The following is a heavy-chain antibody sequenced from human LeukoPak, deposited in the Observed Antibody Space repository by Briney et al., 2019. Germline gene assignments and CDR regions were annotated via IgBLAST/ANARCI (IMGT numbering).Heavy chain of an antibody. CDR2: IYYSGST. J-gene: IGHJ3*02. V-gene: IGHV4-61*01. Sequence: SETLSLTCTVSGGSVSSGSYYWSWIRQPPGKGLEWIGYIYYSGSTYYNPSLKSRVTISVDTSKNQFSLKLSSVTAADTAVYYCAMGAKAFDIWGQGTMVTVSS. CDR1: GGSVSSGSYY. CDR3: AMGAKAFDI.